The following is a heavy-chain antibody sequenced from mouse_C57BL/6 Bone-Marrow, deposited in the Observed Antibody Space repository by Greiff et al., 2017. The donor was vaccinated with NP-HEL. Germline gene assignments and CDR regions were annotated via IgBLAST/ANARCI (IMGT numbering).Heavy chain of an antibody. D-gene: IGHD2-3*01. CDR1: GFTFSDYY. V-gene: IGHV5-12*01. J-gene: IGHJ4*01. CDR2: ISNGGGST. Sequence: EVQVVESGGGLVQPGGSLKLSCAASGFTFSDYYMYWVRQTPEKRLEWVAYISNGGGSTYYPDTVKGRFTISRDNAKNTLYLQMSRLKSEDTAMYYCARQVTTDYYAMDYWGQGTSVTVSS. CDR3: ARQVTTDYYAMDY.